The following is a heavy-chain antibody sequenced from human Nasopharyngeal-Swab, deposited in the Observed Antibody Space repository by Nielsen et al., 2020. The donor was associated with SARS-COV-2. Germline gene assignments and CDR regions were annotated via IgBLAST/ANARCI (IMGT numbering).Heavy chain of an antibody. D-gene: IGHD6-19*01. J-gene: IGHJ6*02. CDR2: IYGGEGGDNI. Sequence: GESLKISCAASGFTVSSNYMSWVRQAPGKGLEWVSVIYGGEGGDNIYYADSVKGRFTISRDNSKNTLYLQMNSLRAEDTAVYYCARDPPRFASGWSDVWGQGTTVTVSS. CDR3: ARDPPRFASGWSDV. V-gene: IGHV3-53*01. CDR1: GFTVSSNY.